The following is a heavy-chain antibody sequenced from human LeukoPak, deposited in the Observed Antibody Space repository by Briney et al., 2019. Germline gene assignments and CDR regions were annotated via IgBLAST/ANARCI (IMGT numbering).Heavy chain of an antibody. V-gene: IGHV4-34*01. J-gene: IGHJ4*02. CDR3: ARGDSSGYYFPHFDY. Sequence: SETLSLTCAVYGGSFSGYYWSWIRPPPGKGLEWIGEINHSGSTNYNPSLKSRVTISVDTSKNQFSLKLSSVTAADTAVYYCARGDSSGYYFPHFDYWGQGTLVTVSS. CDR1: GGSFSGYY. CDR2: INHSGST. D-gene: IGHD3-22*01.